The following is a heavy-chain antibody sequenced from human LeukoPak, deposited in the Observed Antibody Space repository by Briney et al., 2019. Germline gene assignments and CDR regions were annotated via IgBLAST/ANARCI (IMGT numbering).Heavy chain of an antibody. CDR1: GFTFSSYG. J-gene: IGHJ4*02. Sequence: GGSLRLSCAASGFTFSSYGMHWVRQAPGKGLEWVAVISYDGSNKYYADSVKGRFTISRDNSENTLYLQMNSLRVEDTAVYYCAKDPNDSSGYYIFDYWGQGTLVTVSS. D-gene: IGHD3-22*01. V-gene: IGHV3-30*18. CDR3: AKDPNDSSGYYIFDY. CDR2: ISYDGSNK.